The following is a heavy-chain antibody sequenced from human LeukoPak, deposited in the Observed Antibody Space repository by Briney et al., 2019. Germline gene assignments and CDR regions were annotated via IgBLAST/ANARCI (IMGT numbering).Heavy chain of an antibody. V-gene: IGHV3-21*01. J-gene: IGHJ4*02. CDR3: ARRRATIAAAGTGLDFDY. CDR1: GFTFSSYS. CDR2: ISSSSSYI. D-gene: IGHD6-13*01. Sequence: GGSLRLSCAASGFTFSSYSVNWVRQAPGKGLEWVSSISSSSSYIYYADSVKGRFTISRDNAKNSLYLQMNSLRAEDTAVYYCARRRATIAAAGTGLDFDYWGQGTLVTVSS.